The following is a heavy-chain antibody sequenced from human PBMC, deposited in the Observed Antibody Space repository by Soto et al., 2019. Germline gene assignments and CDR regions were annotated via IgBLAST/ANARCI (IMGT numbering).Heavy chain of an antibody. D-gene: IGHD1-26*01. CDR2: INHSGST. J-gene: IGHJ4*02. CDR1: GGSFSGYY. V-gene: IGHV4-34*01. CDR3: ARGPRETPFDY. Sequence: SETLSLTCAVYGGSFSGYYWSWIRQPPGKGLEWIGEINHSGSTNYNPSLKSRVTISVDTSKNQFSLKLSSVTAADTAVYYCARGPRETPFDYWGQGTLVTVSS.